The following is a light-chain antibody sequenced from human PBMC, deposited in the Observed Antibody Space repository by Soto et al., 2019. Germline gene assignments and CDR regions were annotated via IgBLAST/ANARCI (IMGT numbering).Light chain of an antibody. Sequence: EILMTQSPAPLSVSPGERAILSCRASQNIGTNLVWYQQKPGQAPRLLLYGAATRATGVPARFSGSGSGTDFTRTVSSLPSEDFAVYDCKQYYNWSPWTFGLRTNVEIK. CDR3: KQYYNWSPWT. CDR1: QNIGTN. V-gene: IGKV3-15*01. CDR2: GAA. J-gene: IGKJ1*01.